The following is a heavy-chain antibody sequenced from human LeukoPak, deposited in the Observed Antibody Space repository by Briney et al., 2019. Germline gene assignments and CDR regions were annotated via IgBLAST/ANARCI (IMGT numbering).Heavy chain of an antibody. V-gene: IGHV3-23*01. CDR2: ISSSGGST. CDR1: GFTFSNYA. J-gene: IGHJ4*02. Sequence: PGGSLRLSCAASGFTFSNYALSWARQAPGKGLEWVSAISSSGGSTYYADSVKGRFTISRDNSKNTLYLQMSSLRADDTAVYYCAKEVGATLDYWGQGTLVTVSS. D-gene: IGHD1-26*01. CDR3: AKEVGATLDY.